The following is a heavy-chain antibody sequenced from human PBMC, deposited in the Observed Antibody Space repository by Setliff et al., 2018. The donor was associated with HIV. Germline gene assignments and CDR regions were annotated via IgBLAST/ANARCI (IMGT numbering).Heavy chain of an antibody. CDR1: GGSISSGDYY. D-gene: IGHD3-22*01. CDR2: IYYSGST. Sequence: SETLSLTCTVSGGSISSGDYYWSWIRQPPGKGLEWIGYIYYSGSTYYNPSLKSRVTISVDTSKNQLSLKLSSVTAADTAVYFCARASLYYFDSTGHLFRALENRGPNGYGFDVWGQGTMVTVSS. V-gene: IGHV4-30-4*08. CDR3: ARASLYYFDSTGHLFRALENRGPNGYGFDV. J-gene: IGHJ3*01.